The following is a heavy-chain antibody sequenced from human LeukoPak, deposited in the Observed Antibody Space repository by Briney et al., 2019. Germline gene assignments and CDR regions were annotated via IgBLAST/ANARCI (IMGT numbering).Heavy chain of an antibody. CDR2: IYTSGST. J-gene: IGHJ6*03. CDR1: GGSISSGSYC. D-gene: IGHD2-2*01. Sequence: SETLSLTCTVSGGSISSGSYCWSWIRQPAGKGLEWIGRIYTSGSTNYNPSLKSRVTISVDTSKNQFSLKLSSVTAADTAVYYCARSPSVPAATYYYYYMDVWGKGTTVTVSS. CDR3: ARSPSVPAATYYYYYMDV. V-gene: IGHV4-61*02.